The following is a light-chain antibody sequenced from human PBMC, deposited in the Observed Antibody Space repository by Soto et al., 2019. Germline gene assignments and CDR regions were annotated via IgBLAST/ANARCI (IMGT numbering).Light chain of an antibody. CDR3: AAWDDSLSGWV. CDR1: SSNIGSNY. Sequence: QAVVTQPPSASGTPGQRVTIFCSGSSSNIGSNYVYWYQHLPGTAPKLLIYKNNQRPSGVPDRFSGSKSGTSASLAISGLRSEDEADDYCAAWDDSLSGWVFGGGTKLTVL. CDR2: KNN. J-gene: IGLJ3*02. V-gene: IGLV1-47*01.